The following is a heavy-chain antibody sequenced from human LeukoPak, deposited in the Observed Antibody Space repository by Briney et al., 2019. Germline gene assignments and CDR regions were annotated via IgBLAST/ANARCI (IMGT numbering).Heavy chain of an antibody. V-gene: IGHV4-38-2*02. J-gene: IGHJ4*02. D-gene: IGHD4-17*01. Sequence: SDTISLTGSVSGYAIRSVYELGWTRQPPGNGLEWIGSIYHSGSTYYNPSFKSRVTMSVDTSKNQFSLKLHSMTAADTAVYFCARGRYNDYGFDYWGQGTLVTVSS. CDR3: ARGRYNDYGFDY. CDR2: IYHSGST. CDR1: GYAIRSVYE.